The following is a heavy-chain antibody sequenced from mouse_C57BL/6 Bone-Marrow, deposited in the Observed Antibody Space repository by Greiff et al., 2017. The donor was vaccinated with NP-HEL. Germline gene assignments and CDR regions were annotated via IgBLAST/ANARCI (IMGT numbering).Heavy chain of an antibody. D-gene: IGHD2-4*01. CDR1: GFHIKADY. CDR2: FDPENGDP. CDR3: TTAYDYDY. J-gene: IGHJ2*01. Sequence: LVESGAELVRPGASVKLSCTASGFHIKADYMHWVKQRPDQGLEWIGWFDPENGDPESASKFQGKAPITADTSAYTAHLQLSSLKSEDTAVYYCTTAYDYDYWGQGTTLTVSS. V-gene: IGHV14-4*01.